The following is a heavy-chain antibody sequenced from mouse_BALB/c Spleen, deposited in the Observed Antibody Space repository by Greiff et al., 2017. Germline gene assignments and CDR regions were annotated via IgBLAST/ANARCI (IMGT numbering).Heavy chain of an antibody. CDR3: ARDATADGYYVYFDV. CDR2: SRNKANDYTT. Sequence: EVNLVESGGGLVQPGGSLRLSCATSGFTFSDFYMEWVRQPPGKRLEWIAASRNKANDYTTEYSASVKGRFIVSRDTSQSILYLQMNALRAEDTAIYYCARDATADGYYVYFDVWGAGTTVTVSS. V-gene: IGHV7-1*02. J-gene: IGHJ1*01. CDR1: GFTFSDFY. D-gene: IGHD2-3*01.